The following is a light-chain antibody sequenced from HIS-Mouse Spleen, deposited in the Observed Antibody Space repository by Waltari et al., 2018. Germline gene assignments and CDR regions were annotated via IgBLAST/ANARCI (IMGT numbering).Light chain of an antibody. V-gene: IGLV2-14*03. J-gene: IGLJ1*01. CDR3: SSYTSSSTYV. CDR2: DVS. CDR1: SSDVGGYNY. Sequence: QSALTQPASVSGSPGQSITISCTGTSSDVGGYNYVSWYQQHPGKAPKLMIYDVSNRPSGGSNRFSGSKSGNTASLTISGLQAEEEADYYCSSYTSSSTYVFGTGTKVTVL.